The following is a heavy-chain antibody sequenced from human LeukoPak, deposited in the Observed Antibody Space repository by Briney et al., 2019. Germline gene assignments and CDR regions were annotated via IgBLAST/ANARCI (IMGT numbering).Heavy chain of an antibody. CDR3: ARANCGGGSCYSDY. V-gene: IGHV4-31*03. CDR2: FYYSGST. J-gene: IGHJ4*02. CDR1: GGSISSGGYY. D-gene: IGHD2-15*01. Sequence: SETLSLTCTVSGGSISSGGYYWSWIRQHPGKGLEWIGYFYYSGSTYYNPSLKSRVTISVDTSKNQFSLKLTSVTAADTAVYYCARANCGGGSCYSDYWGQGTLVTVSS.